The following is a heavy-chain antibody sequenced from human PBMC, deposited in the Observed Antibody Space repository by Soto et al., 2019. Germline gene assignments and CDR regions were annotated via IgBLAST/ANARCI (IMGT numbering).Heavy chain of an antibody. D-gene: IGHD3-22*01. J-gene: IGHJ6*02. Sequence: ASVKVSCKASGYKFTGYGVSWVRQAPGQGLEWMGWISAYTGNTNYARKFRDRFTMTIDTSANTAYMDLRSLRSDDTAMYYCARDRVQGVVTAHYSGMDVWGLGTMVTVSS. V-gene: IGHV1-18*01. CDR3: ARDRVQGVVTAHYSGMDV. CDR2: ISAYTGNT. CDR1: GYKFTGYG.